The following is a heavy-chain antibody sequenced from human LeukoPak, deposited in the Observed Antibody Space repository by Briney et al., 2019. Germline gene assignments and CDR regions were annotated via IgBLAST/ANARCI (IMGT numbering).Heavy chain of an antibody. CDR2: ISSSSSTI. Sequence: PGGSLRLSCAASGFTFSSYSMNWVRQAPGKGLEWVSYISSSSSTIYYADSVKGRFAISRDNAKNSLYLQMNSLRAEDTAVYYCARDRFGCADYWGQGTLVTVSS. CDR3: ARDRFGCADY. D-gene: IGHD3-10*01. V-gene: IGHV3-48*04. CDR1: GFTFSSYS. J-gene: IGHJ4*02.